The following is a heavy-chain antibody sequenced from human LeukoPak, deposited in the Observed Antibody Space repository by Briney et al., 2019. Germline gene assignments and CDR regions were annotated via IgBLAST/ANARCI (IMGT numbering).Heavy chain of an antibody. CDR3: AKDFYYGSGSPYYFDK. Sequence: GGSLRLSCAASGFAFSRYGMHWVRQAPGKGLEWVAFIRFDGSNKYLADSVKGRFTISRDNSKNTLFLQMNSLRVEDTAVYYCAKDFYYGSGSPYYFDKWGQGTLVTVSS. CDR2: IRFDGSNK. J-gene: IGHJ4*02. CDR1: GFAFSRYG. D-gene: IGHD3-10*01. V-gene: IGHV3-30*02.